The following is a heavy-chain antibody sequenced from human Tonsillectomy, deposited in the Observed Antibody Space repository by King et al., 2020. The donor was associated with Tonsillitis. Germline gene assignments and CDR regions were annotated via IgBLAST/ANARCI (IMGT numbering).Heavy chain of an antibody. Sequence: VQLEESGGGVVQSGRSLRLSCAASGFTFRAYGMHWARQAPGKGLEWLAAISHDGSDKFYAGSVKGRITISRENSKKTLHLQINSLRPEDTAIYYCAKDYSDGLGGASPLDYWGQGTLVTVSS. D-gene: IGHD3-16*01. V-gene: IGHV3-30*18. CDR2: ISHDGSDK. CDR1: GFTFRAYG. J-gene: IGHJ4*02. CDR3: AKDYSDGLGGASPLDY.